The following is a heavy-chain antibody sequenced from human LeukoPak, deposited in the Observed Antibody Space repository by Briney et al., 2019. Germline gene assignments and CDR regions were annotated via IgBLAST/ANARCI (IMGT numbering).Heavy chain of an antibody. CDR3: ARDRRYEGLGRGTFDF. Sequence: PGGSLRLSCAASGFTFSSYWMSWVRQAPGKGLEWVSSISSTGAYIFYGESMKGRFTISRDNSKNLLYLQMNSLSVDDTAIYYCARDRRYEGLGRGTFDFWGQGTLVTVSS. J-gene: IGHJ4*02. CDR1: GFTFSSYW. CDR2: ISSTGAYI. D-gene: IGHD5-12*01. V-gene: IGHV3-21*01.